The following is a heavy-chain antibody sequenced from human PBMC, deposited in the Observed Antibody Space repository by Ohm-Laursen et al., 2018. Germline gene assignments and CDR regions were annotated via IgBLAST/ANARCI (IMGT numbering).Heavy chain of an antibody. CDR1: GFTFSTYA. D-gene: IGHD2-2*01. CDR3: AKCMGRSRDGVDY. J-gene: IGHJ4*02. CDR2: ISGGRGSST. Sequence: GSLRLSCTASGFTFSTYAMSWVRQAPGKGLEGVSGISGGRGSSTYYADSVKGRFTISRDESKNTLYLQMNSLRAEDTAVYYCAKCMGRSRDGVDYWGQGTLVTVSS. V-gene: IGHV3-23*01.